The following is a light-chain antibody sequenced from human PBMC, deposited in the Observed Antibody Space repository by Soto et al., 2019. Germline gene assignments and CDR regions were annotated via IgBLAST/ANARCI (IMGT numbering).Light chain of an antibody. CDR3: QQYGSSGYN. J-gene: IGKJ2*01. V-gene: IGKV3-20*01. CDR1: QSVSSSY. CDR2: GAS. Sequence: EIVLTQSPGTLSLSPGERATLSCRASQSVSSSYLAWYQQKPGQAPRLLIYGASSRATGSPDRFSGSGSGTDFTLTISSLEPEDFVVYYCQQYGSSGYNFRQGTKLEIK.